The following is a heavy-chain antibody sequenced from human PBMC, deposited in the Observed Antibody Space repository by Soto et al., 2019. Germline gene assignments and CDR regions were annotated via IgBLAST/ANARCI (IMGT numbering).Heavy chain of an antibody. J-gene: IGHJ6*02. CDR2: INGFGDRT. D-gene: IGHD1-1*01. CDR3: ANVDWNYGKDA. CDR1: GLTFRSYA. V-gene: IGHV3-23*01. Sequence: EVQLLESGGGLVQPGGSLRLSCAASGLTFRSYAMSWVRQAPGKGLEWVSGINGFGDRTNYADSVKGRFTISRDNSKNTLYLQMNSLSVEDTAIYYCANVDWNYGKDAWGQGTTVTVSS.